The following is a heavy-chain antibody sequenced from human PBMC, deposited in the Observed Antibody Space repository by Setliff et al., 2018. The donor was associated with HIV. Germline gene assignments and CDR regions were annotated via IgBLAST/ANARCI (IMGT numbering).Heavy chain of an antibody. J-gene: IGHJ6*03. V-gene: IGHV4-59*12. CDR3: ARDRRGYYYGSGSCYMDV. CDR1: GASMRDYY. CDR2: IFHTGSA. D-gene: IGHD3-10*01. Sequence: SETLSLTCTVSGASMRDYYWTWIRQSPGKGLEWIGHIFHTGSATYNPSLRSRLTMSIDTSSGQFSLRLTSVTAADAAVYYCARDRRGYYYGSGSCYMDVWGTGTTVTVSS.